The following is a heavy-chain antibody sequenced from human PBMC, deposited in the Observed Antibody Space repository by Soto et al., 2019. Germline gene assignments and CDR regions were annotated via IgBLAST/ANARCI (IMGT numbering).Heavy chain of an antibody. CDR3: AKDYGGLYYYYYYGMDV. J-gene: IGHJ6*02. Sequence: GGSLRLSCAASGFTFSSYAMSWVRQAPGKGLEWVSAISGSGGSTYYADSVKGRFTISRDNSKNTLYLQMNSLRAEDTAVYYCAKDYGGLYYYYYYGMDVWGQGTTVTVSS. D-gene: IGHD3-16*01. CDR2: ISGSGGST. CDR1: GFTFSSYA. V-gene: IGHV3-23*01.